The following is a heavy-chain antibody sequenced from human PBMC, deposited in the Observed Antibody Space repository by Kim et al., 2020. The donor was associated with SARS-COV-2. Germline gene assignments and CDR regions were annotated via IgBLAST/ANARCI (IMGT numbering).Heavy chain of an antibody. Sequence: SETLSLTCTVSGGSISSSSYYWGWIRQPPGKGLEWIGSIYYSGSTYYNPSLKSRVTISVDTSKNQFSLKLSSVTAADTAVYYCARSPDYYGSGSYYIDYWGQGTLVTVSS. CDR1: GGSISSSSYY. J-gene: IGHJ4*02. CDR3: ARSPDYYGSGSYYIDY. D-gene: IGHD3-10*01. CDR2: IYYSGST. V-gene: IGHV4-39*01.